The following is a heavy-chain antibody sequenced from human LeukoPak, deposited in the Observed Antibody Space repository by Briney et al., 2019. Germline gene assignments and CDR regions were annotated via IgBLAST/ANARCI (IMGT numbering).Heavy chain of an antibody. CDR1: GGTFISYA. Sequence: SVKVSCKASGGTFISYAISWVRQAPGQGLEWMGGIIPIFGTANYAQKFQGRVTITADESTSTAYMELRSLTSDDTAVYYCARDNIVSSVYDYWGQGTLVTVSS. D-gene: IGHD5-12*01. CDR2: IIPIFGTA. J-gene: IGHJ4*02. V-gene: IGHV1-69*01. CDR3: ARDNIVSSVYDY.